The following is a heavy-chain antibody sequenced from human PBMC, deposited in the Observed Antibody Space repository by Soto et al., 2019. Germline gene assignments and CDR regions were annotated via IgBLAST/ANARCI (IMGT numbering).Heavy chain of an antibody. Sequence: PXGCLRVTGIDSGCTPGNAEMSWVRQPPGEGLDWVGRIRSKSDDVTTAYAAPVKGRFTISRDDSKNTLYLQMTRLKTQDTAVYYCTSQPLFGGYSYYFDHWGQGALVTVTS. V-gene: IGHV3-15*01. D-gene: IGHD3-16*01. CDR2: IRSKSDDVTT. J-gene: IGHJ4*02. CDR1: GCTPGNAE. CDR3: TSQPLFGGYSYYFDH.